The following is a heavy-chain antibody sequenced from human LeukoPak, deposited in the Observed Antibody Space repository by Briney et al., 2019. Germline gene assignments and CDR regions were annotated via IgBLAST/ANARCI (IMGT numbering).Heavy chain of an antibody. D-gene: IGHD2-21*02. V-gene: IGHV3-30*02. J-gene: IGHJ4*02. Sequence: GGSLRLSCAASGFTFSSYGMHWVRQAPGKGLEWVAFIRYDGSNKYYADSVKGRFTISRDNSKNTLYLQMNSLRAEDTAVYYCAGEAGDLLDYWGQGTLVTVSS. CDR1: GFTFSSYG. CDR3: AGEAGDLLDY. CDR2: IRYDGSNK.